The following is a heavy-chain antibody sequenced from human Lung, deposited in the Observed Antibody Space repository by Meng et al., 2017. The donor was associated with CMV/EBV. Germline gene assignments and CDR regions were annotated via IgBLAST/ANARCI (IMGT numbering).Heavy chain of an antibody. Sequence: GGSLRLXCAASGLTVNNNYLTWVRQAPGEGLEWVSVIYSGGSSTYYADSVKGRFTISRDNSKNTLYLQMNSLRAEDTAVYDCAKVRGYCSSTSCSPLHYWGQGTLVTVSS. V-gene: IGHV3-23*03. CDR3: AKVRGYCSSTSCSPLHY. CDR2: IYSGGSST. D-gene: IGHD2-2*01. CDR1: GLTVNNNY. J-gene: IGHJ4*02.